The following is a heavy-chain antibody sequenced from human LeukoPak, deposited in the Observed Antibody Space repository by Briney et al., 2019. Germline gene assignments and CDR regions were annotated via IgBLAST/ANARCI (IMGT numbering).Heavy chain of an antibody. CDR2: IVVGSGNT. CDR3: AADRSYDFWSGYEGIYFDY. J-gene: IGHJ4*02. D-gene: IGHD3-3*01. CDR1: GFTFTSSA. Sequence: GASVKVSCKASGFTFTSSAVQWVRQARGQRLEWIGWIVVGSGNTNYAQKFQERVTITRDMSTSTAYMELSSLRSEDTAVHYCAADRSYDFWSGYEGIYFDYWGQGTLVTVSS. V-gene: IGHV1-58*01.